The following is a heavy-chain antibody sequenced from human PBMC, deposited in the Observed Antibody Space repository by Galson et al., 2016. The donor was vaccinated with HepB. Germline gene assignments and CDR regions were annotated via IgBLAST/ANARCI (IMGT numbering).Heavy chain of an antibody. V-gene: IGHV3-21*01. D-gene: IGHD1-26*01. CDR3: AREEEGEWQLDNPSAFDI. CDR1: GFTFSNYS. Sequence: LRLSCAASGFTFSNYSMNWVRQVPGKGLEWVSSISSGSTYIFYADSVKGRITISRDNAKNSLYLQMNSLTAEDTAVYYCAREEEGEWQLDNPSAFDIWGQGTMVTVSS. CDR2: ISSGSTYI. J-gene: IGHJ3*02.